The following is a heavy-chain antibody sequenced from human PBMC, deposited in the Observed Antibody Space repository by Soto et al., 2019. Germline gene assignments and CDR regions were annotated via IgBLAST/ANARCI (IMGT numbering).Heavy chain of an antibody. D-gene: IGHD1-26*01. CDR2: IIPIFGTA. CDR3: ARVVASGSSEEAGARYFDL. CDR1: GGTFSSYA. Sequence: QVQLVQSGAEVKKPGSSVKVSCKASGGTFSSYAISWVRQAPGQGLEWMGGIIPIFGTANYAQKFQGRVTITADESTSTAYMELSRLRSEDTAVYYCARVVASGSSEEAGARYFDLWGRGTLVTVSS. V-gene: IGHV1-69*12. J-gene: IGHJ2*01.